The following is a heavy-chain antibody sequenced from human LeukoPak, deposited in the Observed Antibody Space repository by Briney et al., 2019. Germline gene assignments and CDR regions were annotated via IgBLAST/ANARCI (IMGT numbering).Heavy chain of an antibody. V-gene: IGHV1-2*02. CDR1: GYTFSGYY. CDR2: INPNSGGT. CDR3: ARVARLGAAGTAAVWFDP. D-gene: IGHD6-13*01. J-gene: IGHJ5*02. Sequence: ASVTVSFKASGYTFSGYYMHWVRQAPGQGLEWMGWINPNSGGTNYAQKFQGRVTMTRDTSLSTAYMELSRLRSDDTAVYYCARVARLGAAGTAAVWFDPWGQGTLVTISS.